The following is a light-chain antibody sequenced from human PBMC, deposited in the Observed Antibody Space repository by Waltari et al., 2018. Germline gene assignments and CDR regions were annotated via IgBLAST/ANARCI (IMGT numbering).Light chain of an antibody. CDR1: SSTIGLNS. Sequence: QSVLTQPPSVSAAPGQSVAISCSGRSSTIGLNSVSWYQQLPRTAPQLLIYDNNKRPSGIPDRFSGSKSGTSATLDITGLQTGDEAEYYCGTWDSSLGGAVFGGGTDLTVI. CDR3: GTWDSSLGGAV. CDR2: DNN. V-gene: IGLV1-51*01. J-gene: IGLJ3*02.